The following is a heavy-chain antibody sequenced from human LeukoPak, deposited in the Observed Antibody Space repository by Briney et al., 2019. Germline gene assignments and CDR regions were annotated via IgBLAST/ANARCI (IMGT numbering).Heavy chain of an antibody. D-gene: IGHD1-26*01. CDR1: GFTFRSYG. CDR2: IWYDESEK. V-gene: IGHV3-33*01. CDR3: ARDLRSSSYVELDY. J-gene: IGHJ4*02. Sequence: GGSLRLSCAASGFTFRSYGMHWVRQAPGKGLEWVAVIWYDESEKYYADSVKGRFTISRDNSKNTLYLLMNSLRADDTAVYYCARDLRSSSYVELDYWGQGTLVTVSS.